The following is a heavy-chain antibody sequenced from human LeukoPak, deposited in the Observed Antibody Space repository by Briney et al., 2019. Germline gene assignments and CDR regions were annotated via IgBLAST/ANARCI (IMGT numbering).Heavy chain of an antibody. Sequence: GGSLRLSCAASGFTLSDYYMSWIRQAPGKGLEWVSYSSSSGSTIYYADSVKGRFTISRDNAKNSLFLQMNSLRIEDTALYYCTKDYSSGYFNWFDPWGQGTLVTVSS. CDR2: SSSSGSTI. D-gene: IGHD3-22*01. CDR1: GFTLSDYY. J-gene: IGHJ5*02. V-gene: IGHV3-11*01. CDR3: TKDYSSGYFNWFDP.